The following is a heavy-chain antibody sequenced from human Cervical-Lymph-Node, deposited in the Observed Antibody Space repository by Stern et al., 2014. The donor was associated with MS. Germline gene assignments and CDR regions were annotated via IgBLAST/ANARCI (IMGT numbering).Heavy chain of an antibody. Sequence: QVQLQQWGTRLLKPSETLSLTCAVSGGSLSNYYWTWIRQPPGKGLEWIGETNHSGYTKYNPSLKSRITISVDTSKNQISLKMPSVTAADTAVYYCARHVTGSRGLDYWGQGTLVTVSS. CDR1: GGSLSNYY. V-gene: IGHV4-34*01. CDR3: ARHVTGSRGLDY. CDR2: TNHSGYT. J-gene: IGHJ4*02. D-gene: IGHD1-20*01.